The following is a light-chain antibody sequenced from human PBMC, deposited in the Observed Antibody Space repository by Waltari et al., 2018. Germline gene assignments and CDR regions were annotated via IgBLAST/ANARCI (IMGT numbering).Light chain of an antibody. CDR1: SSDVGRYNL. V-gene: IGLV2-23*02. CDR3: CSYAGSSTSVV. Sequence: QSVLTQPASVSGSPGQSITISCTGTSSDVGRYNLLSWYQQHPGEAPKLMIYEVNKRPSGVSNRFSGSKYGNTASLTISGLQAEDEADYYCCSYAGSSTSVVFGGGTKLTVL. CDR2: EVN. J-gene: IGLJ3*02.